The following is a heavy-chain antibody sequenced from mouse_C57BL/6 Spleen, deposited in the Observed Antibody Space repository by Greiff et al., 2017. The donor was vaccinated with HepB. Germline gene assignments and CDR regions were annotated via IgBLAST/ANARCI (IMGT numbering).Heavy chain of an antibody. Sequence: VQGVESGAELVRPGASVTLSCKASGYTFTDYEMHWVKQTPVHGLEWIGAIDPETGGTAYNQKFKGKAILTADKSSSTAYMELRSLTSEDSAVYYCTRGDYSNSWGQGTLVTVSA. CDR2: IDPETGGT. J-gene: IGHJ3*01. V-gene: IGHV1-15*01. D-gene: IGHD2-5*01. CDR3: TRGDYSNS. CDR1: GYTFTDYE.